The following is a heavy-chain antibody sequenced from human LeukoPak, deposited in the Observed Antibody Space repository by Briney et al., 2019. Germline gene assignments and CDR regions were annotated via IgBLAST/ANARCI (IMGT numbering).Heavy chain of an antibody. CDR1: GYTFTSYG. CDR2: ISAYNRNT. Sequence: ASVKVSCKASGYTFTSYGISWVRQAPGQGLEWMGWISAYNRNTNYAQNLQGRVTMTTDTSTSTAYMELRSLRSDDTAVYYCARVPPNHVVAGAINWFDPWGQGTLVTVSS. CDR3: ARVPPNHVVAGAINWFDP. V-gene: IGHV1-18*01. D-gene: IGHD2-15*01. J-gene: IGHJ5*02.